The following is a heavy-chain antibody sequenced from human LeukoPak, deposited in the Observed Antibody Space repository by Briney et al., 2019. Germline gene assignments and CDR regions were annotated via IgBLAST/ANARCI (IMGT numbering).Heavy chain of an antibody. Sequence: GSSVRVSCKASGGTFSSYAISWVRQAPGPGLEWVGGIIPIFGTANYAQKFQGRGTITADESTSTAYMELSSLSSEDTAVYYCARWFLEWLLYRNWFDPWGQGTLVTVSS. CDR2: IIPIFGTA. CDR1: GGTFSSYA. D-gene: IGHD3-3*01. CDR3: ARWFLEWLLYRNWFDP. V-gene: IGHV1-69*01. J-gene: IGHJ5*02.